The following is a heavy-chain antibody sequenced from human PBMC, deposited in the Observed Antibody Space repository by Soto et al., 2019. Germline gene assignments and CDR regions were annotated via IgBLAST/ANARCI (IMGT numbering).Heavy chain of an antibody. D-gene: IGHD3-16*01. Sequence: ASVKVSCKASGYTFTSYGISWVRQAPGQGLEWMGWISAYNGNTNYAQKLQGRVTMTTDTSTSTAYMELRSLRSDDTAVYYCAREAARYDYIWGSYLDPFEDYWGQGTLVTVSS. CDR2: ISAYNGNT. CDR3: AREAARYDYIWGSYLDPFEDY. J-gene: IGHJ4*02. CDR1: GYTFTSYG. V-gene: IGHV1-18*01.